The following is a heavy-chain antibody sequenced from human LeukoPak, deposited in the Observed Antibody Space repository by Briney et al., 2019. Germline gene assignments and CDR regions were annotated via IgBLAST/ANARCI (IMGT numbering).Heavy chain of an antibody. CDR2: IRYDRRNQ. D-gene: IGHD2-2*01. CDR3: AKDRGYCSSTSCYLPYYYYMDV. CDR1: GFTFSSYG. V-gene: IGHV3-30*02. Sequence: GGSLRLSCAASGFTFSSYGMHWVRQAPGKGLEWVAFIRYDRRNQYYADSVKGRFTISRDNSKNTLYLQMNSLRAEDTAVYYCAKDRGYCSSTSCYLPYYYYMDVWGKGTTVTISS. J-gene: IGHJ6*03.